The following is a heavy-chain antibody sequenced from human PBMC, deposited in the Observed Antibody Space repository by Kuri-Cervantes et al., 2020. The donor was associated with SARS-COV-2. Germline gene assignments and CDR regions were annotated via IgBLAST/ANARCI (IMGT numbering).Heavy chain of an antibody. CDR1: GFTFSNAW. D-gene: IGHD1-26*01. CDR3: AIAHTGSYYPLDF. V-gene: IGHV3-15*01. CDR2: IKSKTDGGTT. Sequence: GESLKISCAASGFTFSNAWMSWVRQAPGKGLEWVGRIKSKTDGGTTDYAAPVKGRFTISRDDSKNTLYLQMNSLSDEDTAVYFCAIAHTGSYYPLDFWGQGSLVTVSS. J-gene: IGHJ4*02.